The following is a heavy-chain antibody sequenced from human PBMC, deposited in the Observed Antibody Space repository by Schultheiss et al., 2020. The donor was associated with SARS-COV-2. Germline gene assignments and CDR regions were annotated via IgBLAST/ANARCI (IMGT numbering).Heavy chain of an antibody. Sequence: GGSLRLSCAASGFTFSSYEMNWVRHAPGKGLEWVSYISSSGSTIYYADSVKGRFTISRDNAKNSLYLQMNSLRAEDTAVYYCAVGGVIVKGDAFDIWGQGTMVTVSS. CDR3: AVGGVIVKGDAFDI. J-gene: IGHJ3*02. V-gene: IGHV3-48*03. D-gene: IGHD3-16*02. CDR1: GFTFSSYE. CDR2: ISSSGSTI.